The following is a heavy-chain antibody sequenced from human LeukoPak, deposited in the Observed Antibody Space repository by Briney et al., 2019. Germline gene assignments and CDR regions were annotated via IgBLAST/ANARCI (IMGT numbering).Heavy chain of an antibody. CDR2: ISGSGGST. CDR3: ATEVVVPGVGAIDV. Sequence: GGSLRLSCAASGFTFSSYAMSWVRQAPGKGLEWVSAISGSGGSTYYADSVKGRFTISRDNSKNTLYLQMNSLRAEDTAVYYCATEVVVPGVGAIDVWGQGTMVTVSS. J-gene: IGHJ3*01. V-gene: IGHV3-23*01. D-gene: IGHD2-15*01. CDR1: GFTFSSYA.